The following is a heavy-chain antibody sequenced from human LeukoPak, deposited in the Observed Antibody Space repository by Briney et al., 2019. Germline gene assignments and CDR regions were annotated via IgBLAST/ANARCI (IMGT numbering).Heavy chain of an antibody. CDR1: GFTFSSHA. CDR3: AREGAEEQQLGSSRLGWEGDRYYYYYGMDV. V-gene: IGHV3-30*04. J-gene: IGHJ6*02. CDR2: VSYDGSNK. Sequence: GGSLRLSCAASGFTFSSHAMQWVRQAPGKGLVWVAVVSYDGSNKFYADSVKGRFTISRDNSKNTLYLQMNSLRAEDTAVYYCAREGAEEQQLGSSRLGWEGDRYYYYYGMDVWGQGTTVTVSS. D-gene: IGHD6-13*01.